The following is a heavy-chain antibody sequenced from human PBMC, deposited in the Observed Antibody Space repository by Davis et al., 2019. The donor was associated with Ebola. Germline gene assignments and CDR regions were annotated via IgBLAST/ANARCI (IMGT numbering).Heavy chain of an antibody. CDR1: GFTFSTHT. CDR3: ARGQSASILAPVDY. CDR2: ISSGSGYI. Sequence: GESLKISCAASGFTFSTHTMTWVRQAPGKGLEWISSISSGSGYIKHSESLKGRFTTSRDNAENSLYLQLNSLRVEDTAIYYCARGQSASILAPVDYWGQGILVTVSS. J-gene: IGHJ4*02. V-gene: IGHV3-21*01.